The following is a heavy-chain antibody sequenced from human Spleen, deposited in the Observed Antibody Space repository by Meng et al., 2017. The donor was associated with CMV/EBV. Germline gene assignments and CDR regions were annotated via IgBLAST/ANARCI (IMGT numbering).Heavy chain of an antibody. CDR1: TFTHYY. J-gene: IGHJ5*02. Sequence: TFTHYYVHWVRQAPGQGLEWMGWINANSSGTNYAQEFQGNVTMTSNTSISISYKELGRMRSDDTAVYYCESLRGLGTSITCYQFDPWGQGTLVTVSS. D-gene: IGHD3-10*01. V-gene: IGHV1-2*02. CDR2: INANSSGT. CDR3: ESLRGLGTSITCYQFDP.